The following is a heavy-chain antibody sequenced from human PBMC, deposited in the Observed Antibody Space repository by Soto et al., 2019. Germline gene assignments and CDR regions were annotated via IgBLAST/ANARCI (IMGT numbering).Heavy chain of an antibody. CDR3: ATSRERWLQLSPFDY. D-gene: IGHD1-1*01. V-gene: IGHV3-23*01. J-gene: IGHJ4*02. CDR1: GFTFSSYA. Sequence: GGSLRLSCAASGFTFSSYAMSWVRQAPGKGLEWVSAISGSGGSTYYADSVKGRFTISRDNSKNTLYLQMNSLRAEDTAVYYCATSRERWLQLSPFDYWGQGTLVTVSS. CDR2: ISGSGGST.